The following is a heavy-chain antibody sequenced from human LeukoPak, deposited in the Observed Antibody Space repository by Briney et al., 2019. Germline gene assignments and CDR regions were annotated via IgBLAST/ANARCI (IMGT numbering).Heavy chain of an antibody. CDR3: ARVSLGDDYVWGSYRPYFDY. CDR1: GGSISSHY. D-gene: IGHD3-16*02. CDR2: IHYSGST. V-gene: IGHV4-59*11. Sequence: SETLSLTCTVSGGSISSHYWSWIRQPPGKGLEWIGYIHYSGSTNYNPSLKSRVTISVDTSKNQFSLKLSSVTAAGTAVYYCARVSLGDDYVWGSYRPYFDYWGQGTLVTVSS. J-gene: IGHJ4*02.